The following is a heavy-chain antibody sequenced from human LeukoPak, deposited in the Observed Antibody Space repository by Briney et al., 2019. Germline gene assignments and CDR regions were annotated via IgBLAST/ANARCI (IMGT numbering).Heavy chain of an antibody. J-gene: IGHJ5*02. CDR3: AREVYDSGGNWFDP. CDR1: GYSINSGFY. Sequence: PSETLSLTCAVSGYSINSGFYWGWIRQPPGKGLEWIGRIYHSGSTYYNPSLKSRVTISVDTSKNQFSLKLNSVTAADTAVYYCAREVYDSGGNWFDPWGQGTLVTVSS. D-gene: IGHD5/OR15-5a*01. CDR2: IYHSGST. V-gene: IGHV4-38-2*01.